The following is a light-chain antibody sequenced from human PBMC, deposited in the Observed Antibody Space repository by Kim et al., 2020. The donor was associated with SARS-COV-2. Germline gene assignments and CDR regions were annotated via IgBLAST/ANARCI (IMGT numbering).Light chain of an antibody. CDR3: CSYAGSYPVV. CDR1: SSDVGGYNY. V-gene: IGLV2-11*01. CDR2: DVS. J-gene: IGLJ2*01. Sequence: GQSGTISCTGTSSDVGGYNYVSWYQQHPGKAPKLMIYDVSKRPSGVPDRFSGSKSGNTASLTISGLQAEDEADYYCCSYAGSYPVVFGGGTQLTVL.